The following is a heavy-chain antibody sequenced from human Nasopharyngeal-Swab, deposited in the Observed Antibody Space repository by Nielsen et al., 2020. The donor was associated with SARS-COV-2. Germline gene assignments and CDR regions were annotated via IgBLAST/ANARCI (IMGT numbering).Heavy chain of an antibody. CDR3: AKEGIVGGSPLLVCFDC. CDR2: ISGSGSST. D-gene: IGHD1-26*01. Sequence: GESLKISCAASRFTFSSYAMSWVRQAPGKGLEWVSAISGSGSSTYYADSVKGRFTISRDNSKNTLYLQMNSVRAEDTAVYYCAKEGIVGGSPLLVCFDCWGQGTLVTVSS. V-gene: IGHV3-23*01. J-gene: IGHJ4*02. CDR1: RFTFSSYA.